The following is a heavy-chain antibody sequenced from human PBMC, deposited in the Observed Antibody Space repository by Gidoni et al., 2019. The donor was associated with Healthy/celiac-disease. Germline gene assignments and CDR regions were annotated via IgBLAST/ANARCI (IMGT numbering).Heavy chain of an antibody. CDR3: AREEYSSSSFVDY. CDR2: ISSSSSYI. D-gene: IGHD6-6*01. CDR1: GFTFSSYS. J-gene: IGHJ4*02. Sequence: EVQLVESGGGLVKPGGSLRLSCAASGFTFSSYSMNWVRQAPGKGLEWVSSISSSSSYIYYADSVKGRFTISRDNAKNSLYLQMNSLRAEDTAVYYCAREEYSSSSFVDYWGQGTLVTVSS. V-gene: IGHV3-21*01.